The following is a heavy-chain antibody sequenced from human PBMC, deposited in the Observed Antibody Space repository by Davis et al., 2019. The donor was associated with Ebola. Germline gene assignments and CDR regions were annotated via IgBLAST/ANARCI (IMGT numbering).Heavy chain of an antibody. J-gene: IGHJ6*02. CDR3: ATAWDDSRGHPMDV. D-gene: IGHD3-22*01. V-gene: IGHV4-59*08. CDR2: IYYSGST. Sequence: PSETLSLTCTVSGGSISSYYWSWIRQPPGKGLEWIGYIYYSGSTYYNPSLKSRVTISVDTSKNQFSLKLSSVTAADTAVYYCATAWDDSRGHPMDVWGQGTTVTVSS. CDR1: GGSISSYY.